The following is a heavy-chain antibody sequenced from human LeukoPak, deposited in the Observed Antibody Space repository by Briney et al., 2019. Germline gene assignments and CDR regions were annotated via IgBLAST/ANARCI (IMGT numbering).Heavy chain of an antibody. Sequence: PGGSLRLSCAASGFTVSTHYMTWVRQAPGKGLEWVSYIRSSGDAIYYADSVEGRFTISRDDAKNSLYLQMNSLRAEDTAVYYCARGVLYSNGWYMRGYFDYWGQGTLVTVSS. CDR2: IRSSGDAI. CDR1: GFTVSTHY. J-gene: IGHJ4*02. D-gene: IGHD6-19*01. CDR3: ARGVLYSNGWYMRGYFDY. V-gene: IGHV3-11*04.